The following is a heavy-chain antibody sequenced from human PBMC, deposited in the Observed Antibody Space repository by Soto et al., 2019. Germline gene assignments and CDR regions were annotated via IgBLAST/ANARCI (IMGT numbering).Heavy chain of an antibody. Sequence: HPGGSLRLSCAASGFTFSSYWMHWVRQAPGKGLVWVSRINSDGSSTSYADSVKGRFAISRDNAKNTLYLQMNSLRAEDTAVYYCARVFQDIVLVPAAPDGDYYYGMAVWGQGTMVTVSS. CDR1: GFTFSSYW. V-gene: IGHV3-74*01. J-gene: IGHJ6*02. CDR2: INSDGSST. D-gene: IGHD2-2*01. CDR3: ARVFQDIVLVPAAPDGDYYYGMAV.